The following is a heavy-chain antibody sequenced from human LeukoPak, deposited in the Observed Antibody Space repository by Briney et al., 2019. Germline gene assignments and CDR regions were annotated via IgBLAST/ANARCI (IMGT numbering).Heavy chain of an antibody. Sequence: QPGGSLRLSCAASGFTFSSYSMIWVRQAPGKGLEWLSYIDSGSNTMYYADSVKGRFTISRDNARDSLFLQMNSLRDEDTAVYYCAREKSPQPPYDAFNIWGRGTMVTVSS. J-gene: IGHJ3*02. V-gene: IGHV3-48*02. CDR2: IDSGSNTM. CDR1: GFTFSSYS. CDR3: AREKSPQPPYDAFNI.